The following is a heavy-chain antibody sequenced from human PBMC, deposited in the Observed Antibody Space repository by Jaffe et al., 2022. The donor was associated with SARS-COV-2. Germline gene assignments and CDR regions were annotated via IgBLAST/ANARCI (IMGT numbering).Heavy chain of an antibody. Sequence: QVQLVESGGGVVQPGRSLRLSCADSGFTFSTYAMHWVRQAPGKGLEWVAVISYDGSDKYYADSVKGRFTISRDNSKNTLYLQMNSLRAEDTAVYYCARAPIKYGGNSAYFDYWGQGTLVTVSS. CDR1: GFTFSTYA. D-gene: IGHD2-21*02. V-gene: IGHV3-30-3*01. J-gene: IGHJ4*02. CDR2: ISYDGSDK. CDR3: ARAPIKYGGNSAYFDY.